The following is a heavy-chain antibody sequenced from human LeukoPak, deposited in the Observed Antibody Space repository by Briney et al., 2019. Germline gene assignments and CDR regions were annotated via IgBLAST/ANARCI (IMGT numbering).Heavy chain of an antibody. V-gene: IGHV4-34*01. J-gene: IGHJ6*02. CDR2: INHSGST. CDR1: GGSFSGYY. Sequence: SETLSLTCAVYGGSFSGYYWSWIRQPPGKGLEWIGEINHSGSTNYNPSLKSRVTISVDTSKNQFSLKLSSVTAADTAVYYCARGPRITIFGVVIGMNYGMDVWGQGTTVTVSS. D-gene: IGHD3-3*01. CDR3: ARGPRITIFGVVIGMNYGMDV.